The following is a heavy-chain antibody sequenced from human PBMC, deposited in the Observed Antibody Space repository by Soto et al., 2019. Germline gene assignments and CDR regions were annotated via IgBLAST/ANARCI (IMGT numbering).Heavy chain of an antibody. D-gene: IGHD1-26*01. V-gene: IGHV3-21*01. CDR3: VREDGIVGANSAFDY. CDR1: GFTFITYT. Sequence: LRLSCASSGFTFITYTMNWVRQAPGKGLEWVSSINGRGNYIYYADSVKGRFTISRDNAKNSLYLQMDRLRAEDTALYYCVREDGIVGANSAFDYWGLGALVTVSS. J-gene: IGHJ4*02. CDR2: INGRGNYI.